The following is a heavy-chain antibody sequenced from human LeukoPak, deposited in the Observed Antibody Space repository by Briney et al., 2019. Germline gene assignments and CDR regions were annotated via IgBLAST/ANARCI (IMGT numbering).Heavy chain of an antibody. CDR2: IYWDDDQ. CDR1: GFSLTTSGVG. V-gene: IGHV2-5*02. D-gene: IGHD4-23*01. Sequence: SGPTLVNPRQTLTLTCTFSGFSLTTSGVGVGWIRQPPGKALEWLALIYWDDDQRYSPSLKSRLTITKDTSKNQVVLIMTNMDPVDTATYYCAHSCGGGNSAYFDYWGQGTLVTVSS. CDR3: AHSCGGGNSAYFDY. J-gene: IGHJ4*02.